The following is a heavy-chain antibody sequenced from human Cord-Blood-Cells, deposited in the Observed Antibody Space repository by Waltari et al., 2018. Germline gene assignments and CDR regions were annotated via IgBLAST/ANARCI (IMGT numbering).Heavy chain of an antibody. Sequence: EVQLVESGGGLVKPGGSLRLSCAASGFTFSSYSMNWVRQAPGKGLEWVSSISSSSSYIYYADSVKGRFTISRDNAKKSLYLQMNCLRAEDTAVYYWARKKGLPRIAAVYYYYYGMDVWGQGTTVTVSS. CDR2: ISSSSSYI. J-gene: IGHJ6*02. D-gene: IGHD6-13*01. V-gene: IGHV3-21*01. CDR3: ARKKGLPRIAAVYYYYYGMDV. CDR1: GFTFSSYS.